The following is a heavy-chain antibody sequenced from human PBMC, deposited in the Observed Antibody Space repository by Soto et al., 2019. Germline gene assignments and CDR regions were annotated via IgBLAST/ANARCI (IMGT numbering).Heavy chain of an antibody. D-gene: IGHD2-8*01. CDR1: GFTFSSYG. Sequence: PGGSLRLSCAASGFTFSSYGMHCVRQAPGKGLEWVSYISSSRSTIYYADSVNGRFTISIDNSKNSLYLQMNSLRAEDTAVYYCAGPTALVSWGQGTLVTVSS. J-gene: IGHJ5*02. CDR3: AGPTALVS. V-gene: IGHV3-48*04. CDR2: ISSSRSTI.